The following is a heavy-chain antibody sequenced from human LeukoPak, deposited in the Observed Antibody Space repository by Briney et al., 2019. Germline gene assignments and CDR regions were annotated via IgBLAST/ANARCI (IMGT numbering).Heavy chain of an antibody. CDR2: IYYSGST. CDR3: ARKKDSILPGSLGAFDI. Sequence: PSETLSFTCTVSGGSISSGTYYWSWIRQHPGKSLEWIGYIYYSGSTDYNPSLKSRVTMSVDKSKNQFSLNLTSVTAADTAVYYCARKKDSILPGSLGAFDIWGQGTMVTVSS. V-gene: IGHV4-31*03. J-gene: IGHJ3*02. CDR1: GGSISSGTYY. D-gene: IGHD3-9*01.